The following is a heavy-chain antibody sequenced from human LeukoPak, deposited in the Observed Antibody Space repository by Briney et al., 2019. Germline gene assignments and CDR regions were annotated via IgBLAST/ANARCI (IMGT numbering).Heavy chain of an antibody. CDR1: GFTFSDYN. Sequence: GGSLSLSCAGSGFTFSDYNINWVRQAPGKGLEWVSYISGGSSFTYYVDSVKGRFTISRDNAKNSLYLQMNSLRAEDTAVYYCARDVFFNDSSGYYYWGQGTLVTVSS. CDR3: ARDVFFNDSSGYYY. CDR2: ISGGSSFT. V-gene: IGHV3-21*01. D-gene: IGHD3-22*01. J-gene: IGHJ4*02.